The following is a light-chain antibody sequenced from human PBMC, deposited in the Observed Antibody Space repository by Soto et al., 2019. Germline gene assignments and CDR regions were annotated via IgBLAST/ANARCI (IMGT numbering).Light chain of an antibody. V-gene: IGKV3D-15*01. J-gene: IGKJ2*01. CDR1: QSVNSN. CDR3: QQYNKWPHT. CDR2: DAS. Sequence: EIDMTQSPASLSVSPGERATLSCRASQSVNSNLAWYQQKPGQAPRLLVYDASTRATDIPARFSGSGSGTELTLTITSLQSEDSAVYYCQQYNKWPHTFCQGTKLEIK.